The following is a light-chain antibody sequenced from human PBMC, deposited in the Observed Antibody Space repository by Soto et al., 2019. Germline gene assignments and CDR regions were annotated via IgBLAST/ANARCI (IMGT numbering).Light chain of an antibody. CDR2: GAS. CDR3: QHRNSSPPFG. Sequence: EIVLTQYQGTRSVSSGERSTLSGSASQSVTSDYLAWYQQKPGQAPRLLIYGASTRATGIPARFSGSGSGTDFTITIRSVVSEEFALYYSQHRNSSPPFGFRQGTRLEIK. J-gene: IGKJ5*01. CDR1: QSVTSDY. V-gene: IGKV3D-20*02.